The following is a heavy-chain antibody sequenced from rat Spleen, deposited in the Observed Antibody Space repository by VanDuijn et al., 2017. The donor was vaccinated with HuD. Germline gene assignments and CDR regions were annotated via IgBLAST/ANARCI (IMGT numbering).Heavy chain of an antibody. J-gene: IGHJ2*01. D-gene: IGHD1-5*01. CDR2: IKAKSNNYAT. CDR3: AWYLTIGTTGD. CDR1: GFTFSTAW. V-gene: IGHV6-6*01. Sequence: EVQLVESDGGLVQPGNSLKLSCATSGFTFSTAWMYWYRQFPEKRLEWVARIKAKSNNYATDYTESVKGRFTISRDDSKSSIYLQMNNLKEEDTAIYYCAWYLTIGTTGDWGQGVMVTVSS.